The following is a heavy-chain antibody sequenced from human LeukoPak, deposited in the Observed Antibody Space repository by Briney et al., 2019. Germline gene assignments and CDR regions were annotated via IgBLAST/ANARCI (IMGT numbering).Heavy chain of an antibody. CDR3: ARDDTVTTRVGFID. J-gene: IGHJ4*02. V-gene: IGHV3-7*01. D-gene: IGHD4-17*01. CDR2: IKQDGSEK. Sequence: GRSLRLSCAASGFTFSSYWMSWVRQAPGKGLEWVANIKQDGSEKYYVDSVKGRFTISRDNAKKSLYLLMNSLRAEDTAVYYCARDDTVTTRVGFIDWGQGTLVTVSS. CDR1: GFTFSSYW.